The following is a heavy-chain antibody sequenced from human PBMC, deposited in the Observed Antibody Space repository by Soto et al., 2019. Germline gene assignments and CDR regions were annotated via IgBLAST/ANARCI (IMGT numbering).Heavy chain of an antibody. CDR2: INHSGST. Sequence: KPSESMSLTCAVYGGSFSGYYWSWIRQPPGKGLEWIGEINHSGSTNYNPSLKSRVTISVDTSKNQFSLKLSSVTAADAAVYYCARAYYYDSSGYRTAYWFDPWGQGTLVTVSS. CDR1: GGSFSGYY. V-gene: IGHV4-34*01. J-gene: IGHJ5*02. D-gene: IGHD3-22*01. CDR3: ARAYYYDSSGYRTAYWFDP.